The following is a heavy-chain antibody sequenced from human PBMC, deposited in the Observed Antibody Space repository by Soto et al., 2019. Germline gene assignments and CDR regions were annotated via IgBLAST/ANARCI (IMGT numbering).Heavy chain of an antibody. CDR3: AKDPLARMIPPVAFDI. CDR1: GFTFSSYA. D-gene: IGHD3-22*01. V-gene: IGHV3-23*01. CDR2: ISGSGGST. J-gene: IGHJ3*02. Sequence: EVQLLESGGGLVQPGGSLRLSCAASGFTFSSYAMSWVRQAPGKGLEWVSAISGSGGSTYYADSVKGRFTISRDNSKNTLYLQMNSLRAEDTAVYYCAKDPLARMIPPVAFDIWGQGTMVTVSS.